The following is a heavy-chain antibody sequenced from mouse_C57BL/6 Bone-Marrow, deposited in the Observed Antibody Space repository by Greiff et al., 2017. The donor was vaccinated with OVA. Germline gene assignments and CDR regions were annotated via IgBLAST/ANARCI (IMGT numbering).Heavy chain of an antibody. CDR1: GYTFTSYW. CDR3: ARSGYGPWFAY. Sequence: VQLQQSGAELVKPGASVKLSCKASGYTFTSYWMHWVKQRPGQGLEWIGMIHPNSGSTNYNEKFKSKATLTVDKSSSTSYMQLSSLTSEYSAVYYCARSGYGPWFAYWGQGTLVTVSA. D-gene: IGHD2-10*02. CDR2: IHPNSGST. J-gene: IGHJ3*01. V-gene: IGHV1-64*01.